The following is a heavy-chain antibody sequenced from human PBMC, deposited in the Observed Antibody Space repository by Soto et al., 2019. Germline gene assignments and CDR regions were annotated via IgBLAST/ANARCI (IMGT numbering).Heavy chain of an antibody. V-gene: IGHV3-48*02. J-gene: IGHJ6*02. CDR2: ISYSGTT. CDR3: TKYFYDSSGYDGMDV. CDR1: GFTISTSS. Sequence: PGGSLRLSCPASGFTISTSSMNWVRQAPGRGLEWVSFISYSGTTHYPDSVKGRFTVSRDTAKNSLYLQMNGLRDEDTAVYYCTKYFYDSSGYDGMDVWGQGTTVTVSS. D-gene: IGHD3-22*01.